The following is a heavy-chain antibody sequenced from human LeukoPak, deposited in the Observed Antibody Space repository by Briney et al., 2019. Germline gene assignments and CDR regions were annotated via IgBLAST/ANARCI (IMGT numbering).Heavy chain of an antibody. D-gene: IGHD4-17*01. Sequence: PGESLKISCKGSGYSFTSYWIGWVCQMPGKGLEWMGIIYPGDSDTRYSPSFQGQVTISADKSISTAYLQWSSLKASDTAMYYCARHPNDYGDYPGGWGQGTLVTVSS. CDR1: GYSFTSYW. V-gene: IGHV5-51*01. CDR3: ARHPNDYGDYPGG. CDR2: IYPGDSDT. J-gene: IGHJ4*02.